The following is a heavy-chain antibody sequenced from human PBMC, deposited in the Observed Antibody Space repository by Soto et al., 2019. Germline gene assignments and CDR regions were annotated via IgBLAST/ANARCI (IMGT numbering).Heavy chain of an antibody. J-gene: IGHJ4*02. Sequence: GSLRLSCAASGFTFSSYAMSWVRQAPGKGLEWVSAISGSGGSTYYADSVKGRFTISRDNSKNTLYLQMNSLRAEDTAVYYCAKNKISGSGWYRTSYFDSGGQGTLVTVSS. V-gene: IGHV3-23*01. CDR1: GFTFSSYA. CDR3: AKNKISGSGWYRTSYFDS. CDR2: ISGSGGST. D-gene: IGHD6-19*01.